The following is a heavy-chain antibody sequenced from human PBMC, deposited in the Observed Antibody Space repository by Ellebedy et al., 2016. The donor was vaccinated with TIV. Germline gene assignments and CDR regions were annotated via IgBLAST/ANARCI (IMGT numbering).Heavy chain of an antibody. CDR1: GYTFTSYA. J-gene: IGHJ6*02. CDR3: ANTAMAVDYYYGMDV. Sequence: ASVKVSCKASGYTFTSYAMHWVRQAPGQRLEWMGWINAGNGNTKYSQKFQGRVTITRDTSASTAYMELSSLRSEDTAVYYCANTAMAVDYYYGMDVWGQGTTVTVSS. V-gene: IGHV1-3*01. D-gene: IGHD5-18*01. CDR2: INAGNGNT.